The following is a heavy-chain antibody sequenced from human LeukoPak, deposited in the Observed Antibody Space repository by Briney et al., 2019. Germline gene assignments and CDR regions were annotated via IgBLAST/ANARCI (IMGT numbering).Heavy chain of an antibody. D-gene: IGHD3-10*01. V-gene: IGHV4-59*08. Sequence: PSETLSLTCTVSGGSISSDYWQWIRQPPGKGLEWVEYIYNSGNNHYNSSLKSRVTISIDTSKNQFSLKLASVTAADTAVYYCATRGYWGRGTLVAVSS. J-gene: IGHJ4*02. CDR3: ATRGY. CDR2: IYNSGNN. CDR1: GGSISSDY.